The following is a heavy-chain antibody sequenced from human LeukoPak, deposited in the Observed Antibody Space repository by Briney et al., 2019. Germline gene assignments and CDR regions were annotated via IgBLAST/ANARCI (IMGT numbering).Heavy chain of an antibody. CDR3: ASYGIAAAGTDFDY. Sequence: QAGGSLRLSCAAPGFTFSSYWMSWVRQAPGKGLEWVANIKQDGSEKYYVDSVKGRFTISRDNAKNSLYLQMNSLRAEDTAVYYCASYGIAAAGTDFDYWGQGALITVSS. J-gene: IGHJ4*02. CDR1: GFTFSSYW. CDR2: IKQDGSEK. V-gene: IGHV3-7*01. D-gene: IGHD6-13*01.